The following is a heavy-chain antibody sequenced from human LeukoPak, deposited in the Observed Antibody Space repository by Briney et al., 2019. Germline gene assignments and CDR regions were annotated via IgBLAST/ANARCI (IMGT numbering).Heavy chain of an antibody. CDR3: VRAPIAARPRYYYYMDV. CDR1: AFSSISDG. CDR2: LWYAGSNI. D-gene: IGHD6-6*01. J-gene: IGHJ6*03. Sequence: GWCVTLSCAASAFSSISDGTHCVRQDPGNGVEGGAVLWYAGSNINYAASVKGRFTISRDNSKNTLYLQMNSLRDADMAVYDCVRAPIAARPRYYYYMDVWGTGTTVTVSS. V-gene: IGHV3-33*01.